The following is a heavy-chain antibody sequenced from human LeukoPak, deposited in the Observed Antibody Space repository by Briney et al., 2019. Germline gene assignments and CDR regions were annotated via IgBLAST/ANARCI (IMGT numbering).Heavy chain of an antibody. CDR2: IYPGDSDT. D-gene: IGHD4-17*01. CDR3: ARQRTVTTSFDY. V-gene: IGHV5-51*01. CDR1: GYIFTTYW. J-gene: IGHJ4*02. Sequence: GESLQISCKVSGYIFTTYWIGWVRQMPGKGLEWMGIIYPGDSDTRYSPSFQGQVTISADKSISTAYLQWSSLKASDTAMYYCARQRTVTTSFDYWGQGTLVTVSS.